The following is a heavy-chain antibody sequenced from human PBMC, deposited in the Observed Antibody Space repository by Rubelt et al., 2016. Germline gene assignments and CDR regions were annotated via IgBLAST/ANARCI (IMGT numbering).Heavy chain of an antibody. CDR3: ASEVYIPEEDYYDSSTNAFDI. CDR2: INPNSGGT. J-gene: IGHJ3*02. Sequence: RGLEWMGWINPNSGGTNYAQKFQGRVTMTRDTSISTAYMELSRLRSEDTAVYYCASEVYIPEEDYYDSSTNAFDIWGQGTMVTVSS. D-gene: IGHD3-22*01. V-gene: IGHV1-2*02.